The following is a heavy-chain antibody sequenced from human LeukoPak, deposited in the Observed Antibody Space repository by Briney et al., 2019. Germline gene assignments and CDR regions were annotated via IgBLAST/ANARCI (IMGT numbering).Heavy chain of an antibody. D-gene: IGHD6-13*01. CDR3: ARDQGSSSWDNWFDP. V-gene: IGHV3-74*01. CDR1: GFTFSGYW. Sequence: GGSLRLSCAASGFTFSGYWMHWVRQAPGKGLVWVSRINSDGSSTSYADSVKGRFTISRDNAKNTLYLQMNSLRAEDTAVYYCARDQGSSSWDNWFDPWGQGTLVTVSS. J-gene: IGHJ5*02. CDR2: INSDGSST.